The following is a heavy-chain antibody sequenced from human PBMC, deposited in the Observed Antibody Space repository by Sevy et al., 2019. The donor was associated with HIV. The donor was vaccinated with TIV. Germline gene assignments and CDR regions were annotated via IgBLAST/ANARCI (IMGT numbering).Heavy chain of an antibody. CDR1: GFTFSSYA. J-gene: IGHJ4*02. V-gene: IGHV3-23*01. CDR2: LSGSGGST. D-gene: IGHD5-12*01. Sequence: GGSLRLACAASGFTFSSYAMSWVRQAPGKGLEWVSALSGSGGSTYYADSVKGRFTISRDNSKNTLYLQMNSLRAEDTAVYYCAKEPHSGYYRVHFDYWGQGTLVTVSS. CDR3: AKEPHSGYYRVHFDY.